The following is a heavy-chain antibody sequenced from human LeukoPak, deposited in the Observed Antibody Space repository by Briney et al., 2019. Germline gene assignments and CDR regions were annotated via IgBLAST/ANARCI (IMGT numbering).Heavy chain of an antibody. Sequence: SETLSLTCTVSGGSVSSGSYYWSWIRQPPGKGLEWIGYIYYSGSTNYNPSLKSRVTISVDTSKNQFSLKLSSVTAADTAVYYCARGEGSDDAFDIWGQGTMVTVSS. CDR1: GGSVSSGSYY. V-gene: IGHV4-61*01. CDR3: ARGEGSDDAFDI. CDR2: IYYSGST. J-gene: IGHJ3*02. D-gene: IGHD1-26*01.